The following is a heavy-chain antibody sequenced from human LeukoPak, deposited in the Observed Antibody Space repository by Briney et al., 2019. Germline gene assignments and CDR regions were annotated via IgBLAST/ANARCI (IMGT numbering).Heavy chain of an antibody. J-gene: IGHJ4*02. V-gene: IGHV3-64D*06. CDR2: ISSNGGST. CDR3: VKGDIVVVVAAGFDY. Sequence: GGSLRLSCSASGFTFSSYAMHWVRQAPGKGLEYVSAISSNGGSTYYADSVKGRFTISRDNSKNTLYLQMSSLRAEDTAVYYCVKGDIVVVVAAGFDYWGQGTLVTVFS. D-gene: IGHD2-15*01. CDR1: GFTFSSYA.